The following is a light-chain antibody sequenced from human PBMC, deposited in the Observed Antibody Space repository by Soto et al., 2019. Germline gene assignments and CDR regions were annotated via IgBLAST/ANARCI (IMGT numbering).Light chain of an antibody. CDR2: DTS. CDR3: QQYNPYSMWT. V-gene: IGKV1-5*01. Sequence: DIQMTQTPSTLSASVGDRVAITCRASQSISVAVAWYQQKPGKAPKLLIFDTSSLESGVPSRFSGSGSGIEFTLTISSLQPDDFATYYCQQYNPYSMWTFGQGTNVEIK. CDR1: QSISVA. J-gene: IGKJ1*01.